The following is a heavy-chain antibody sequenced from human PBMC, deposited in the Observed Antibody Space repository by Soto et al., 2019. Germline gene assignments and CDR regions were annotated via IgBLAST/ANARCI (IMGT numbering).Heavy chain of an antibody. V-gene: IGHV3-30-3*01. D-gene: IGHD6-13*01. J-gene: IGHJ4*02. Sequence: GRSLRLSCAASGFTFSSYAMHWVRQAPGKGLEWVTVISYDGSNEYYADSVKGRFTISRDNSNNTLYLQMNSLRAEDTAVYYCARVYRLYTRRWSAPYWGQGTLVNVS. CDR2: ISYDGSNE. CDR1: GFTFSSYA. CDR3: ARVYRLYTRRWSAPY.